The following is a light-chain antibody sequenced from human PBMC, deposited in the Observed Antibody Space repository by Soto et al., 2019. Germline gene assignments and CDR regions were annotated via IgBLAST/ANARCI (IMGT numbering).Light chain of an antibody. CDR3: QTWDTGIRV. CDR2: LNSDGSH. Sequence: QLVLTQSPSASASLGASVELTCTLSSGHSNYAIAWHQQQPEKGPRYLMNLNSDGSHSKGDGIPDRFSGSSSGAERYLTISSLQSEDEAAYYCQTWDTGIRVFGGGTKLTVL. J-gene: IGLJ2*01. CDR1: SGHSNYA. V-gene: IGLV4-69*01.